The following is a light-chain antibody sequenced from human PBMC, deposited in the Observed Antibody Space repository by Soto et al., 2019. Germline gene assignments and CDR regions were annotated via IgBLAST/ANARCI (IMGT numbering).Light chain of an antibody. J-gene: IGKJ5*01. Sequence: EIVLTQSPATLSVSQGERATLSCRASQNIKTNLAWYQHKPGQAPRLLIYGASTRATGIPARFSGSGSGTDFTLTISRLEPEDFAVYYCQQYGSSSITFGQGTRLET. V-gene: IGKV3-20*01. CDR1: QNIKTN. CDR2: GAS. CDR3: QQYGSSSIT.